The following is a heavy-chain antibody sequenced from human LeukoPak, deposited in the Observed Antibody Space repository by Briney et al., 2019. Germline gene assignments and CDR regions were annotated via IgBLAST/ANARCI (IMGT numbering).Heavy chain of an antibody. Sequence: GGSLRLSCAASGFTFSSYSMNWVRQAPGKGLEWVSSISSSSSCIYYADSVKGRFTISRDNAKNSLYLQMNSLRAEDTAVYYCARDPPGYGDYQYYFDYWGQGTLVTVSS. V-gene: IGHV3-21*01. CDR3: ARDPPGYGDYQYYFDY. J-gene: IGHJ4*02. D-gene: IGHD4-17*01. CDR1: GFTFSSYS. CDR2: ISSSSSCI.